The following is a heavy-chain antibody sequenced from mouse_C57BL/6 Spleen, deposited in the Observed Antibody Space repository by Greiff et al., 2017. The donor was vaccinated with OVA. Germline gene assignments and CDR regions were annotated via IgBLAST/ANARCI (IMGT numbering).Heavy chain of an antibody. J-gene: IGHJ4*01. CDR3: ARFYGSSEDYAMDY. CDR2: IWTGGGT. Sequence: VMLVESGPGLVAPSQSLSITCTVSGFSLTSYAISWVRQPPGKGLEWLGVIWTGGGTNYNSALKSRLSISKDNSKSQVFLKMNSLQTDDTARYYCARFYGSSEDYAMDYWGKGTSVTVSS. D-gene: IGHD1-1*01. CDR1: GFSLTSYA. V-gene: IGHV2-9-1*01.